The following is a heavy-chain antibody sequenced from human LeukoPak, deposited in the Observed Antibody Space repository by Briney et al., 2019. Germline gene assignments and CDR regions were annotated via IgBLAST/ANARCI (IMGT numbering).Heavy chain of an antibody. J-gene: IGHJ4*02. Sequence: PGGSLRLSCAASGFTFSSYSMNWVRQAPGKGLEWVSSIRSSSSYIYYADSVKGRFTISRDNAKNSLYLQMNSLRAEDTAVYYCARDRGAYDFWSGLDYWGQGTLVTVSS. CDR3: ARDRGAYDFWSGLDY. CDR1: GFTFSSYS. D-gene: IGHD3-3*01. V-gene: IGHV3-21*01. CDR2: IRSSSSYI.